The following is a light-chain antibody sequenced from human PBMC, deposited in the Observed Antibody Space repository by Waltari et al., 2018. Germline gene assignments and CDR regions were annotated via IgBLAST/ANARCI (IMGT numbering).Light chain of an antibody. CDR1: SSDIGAYKF. J-gene: IGLJ1*01. V-gene: IGLV2-14*03. CDR2: DVN. Sequence: QSALTQPASVSGSPGQSITISCTGTSSDIGAYKFVSWYQKHPGKAPKFMIYDVNNRPSGVSSRFSGSKSGNTASLTISGLQAEDEADYYCSSYTTGSTRYVFGSGTKVTVL. CDR3: SSYTTGSTRYV.